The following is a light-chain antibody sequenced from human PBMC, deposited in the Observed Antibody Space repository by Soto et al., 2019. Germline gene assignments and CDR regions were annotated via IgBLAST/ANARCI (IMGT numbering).Light chain of an antibody. CDR1: QSVDSN. Sequence: EIVVTQSPATLSVSPGERATLYCRAGQSVDSNLAWYQQKAGQPPRLLIYGASTRATGIPARFSASGSGTEFTLIITSLQSEDFTVYYCQQYNNWPNTFGQGTKLEIK. CDR3: QQYNNWPNT. V-gene: IGKV3-15*01. J-gene: IGKJ2*01. CDR2: GAS.